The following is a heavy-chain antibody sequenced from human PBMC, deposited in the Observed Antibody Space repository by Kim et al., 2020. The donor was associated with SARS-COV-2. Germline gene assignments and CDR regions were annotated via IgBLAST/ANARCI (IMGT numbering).Heavy chain of an antibody. J-gene: IGHJ4*02. V-gene: IGHV4-59*09. CDR3: ARGLDY. Sequence: YSGGTNHNPSLKSRVTISADTSKNQFSLKLSSVTAADTAVYYCARGLDYWGQGTLVTVSS. CDR2: YSGGT.